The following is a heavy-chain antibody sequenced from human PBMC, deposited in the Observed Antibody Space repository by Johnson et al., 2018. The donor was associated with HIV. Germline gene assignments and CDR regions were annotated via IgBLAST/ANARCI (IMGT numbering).Heavy chain of an antibody. Sequence: EVQVLESGGGLVKPGGSLRLSCAASGFTFSNAWMSWVRQAPGKGLEWVGRIKSETDGGTTDYAAPVKGRFTIPRDDSKNTLYLQRNSLKTEDNAVYYWTTALGVATIWAGDAFEIWGQGTMVTVSA. D-gene: IGHD5-24*01. V-gene: IGHV3-15*01. CDR3: TTALGVATIWAGDAFEI. CDR2: IKSETDGGTT. CDR1: GFTFSNAW. J-gene: IGHJ3*02.